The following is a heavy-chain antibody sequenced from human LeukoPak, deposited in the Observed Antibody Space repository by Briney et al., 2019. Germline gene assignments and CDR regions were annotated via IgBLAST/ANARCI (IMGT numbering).Heavy chain of an antibody. D-gene: IGHD6-13*01. CDR1: GFTVSTNY. CDR2: INSGGST. Sequence: GGSLRLSCAASGFTVSTNYMSWVRQAPGKGLEWVSLINSGGSTYYADSVKGRFTISRDNSKNTVYLQMNSLRAEDTAGYYCAKDRIAGHDTFDIWGQGTVVTVSS. V-gene: IGHV3-66*02. J-gene: IGHJ3*02. CDR3: AKDRIAGHDTFDI.